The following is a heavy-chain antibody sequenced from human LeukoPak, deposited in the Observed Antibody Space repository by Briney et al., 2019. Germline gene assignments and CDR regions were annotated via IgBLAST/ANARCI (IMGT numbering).Heavy chain of an antibody. Sequence: SETLSLTCTVSDGSISSSSYYWGWIRQPPGKGLEWIGSIYYSGSTYYNPSLKSRVTISVDTSKNQFSLKLSSVTAADTAVYYCATDEVGMDVWGQGTTVTVSS. CDR2: IYYSGST. CDR3: ATDEVGMDV. J-gene: IGHJ6*02. V-gene: IGHV4-39*01. CDR1: DGSISSSSYY.